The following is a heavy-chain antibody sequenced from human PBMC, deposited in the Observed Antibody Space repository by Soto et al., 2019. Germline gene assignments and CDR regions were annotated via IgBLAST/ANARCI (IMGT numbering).Heavy chain of an antibody. V-gene: IGHV3-13*01. J-gene: IGHJ6*03. CDR3: ARVGSGGYYYYMDV. CDR2: IGTAGDT. D-gene: IGHD2-15*01. CDR1: GFTFSSYD. Sequence: EVQLVESGGGLVQPGGSLRLSCAASGFTFSSYDMHWVRQATGEGLEWVSAIGTAGDTYYPGSVKGRFTISRENAKNSLYLQMNSLRAGDTAVYYCARVGSGGYYYYMDVWGKGTTVTVSS.